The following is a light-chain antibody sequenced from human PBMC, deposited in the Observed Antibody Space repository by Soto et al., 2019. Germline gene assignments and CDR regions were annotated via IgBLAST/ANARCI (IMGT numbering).Light chain of an antibody. CDR3: SSFSSTSTRRL. CDR1: SNDIGGYNY. V-gene: IGLV2-14*03. J-gene: IGLJ1*01. CDR2: DFT. Sequence: QSALTQPASVSGSPGQSITIPCTGTSNDIGGYNYVSWYQQFPGKAPKLIIYDFTNRPSGVSFRFSGSKSGNTASLTISGLQAEDEASYHCSSFSSTSTRRLFGDGTKVTVL.